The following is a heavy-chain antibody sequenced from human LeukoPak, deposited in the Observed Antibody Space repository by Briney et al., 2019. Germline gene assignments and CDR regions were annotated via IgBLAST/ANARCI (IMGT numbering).Heavy chain of an antibody. D-gene: IGHD3-3*01. J-gene: IGHJ5*02. Sequence: SETLSLTCAVYGGSFSGYYWSWIRQPPGKGLEWIGEINHSGSTNYNPSLKSRVTISVDTSKNQFSLKLSSVTAADTAVYYCARGRRQLRFFEGVSTWGFDPWGQGTLVTVSS. CDR2: INHSGST. CDR3: ARGRRQLRFFEGVSTWGFDP. V-gene: IGHV4-34*01. CDR1: GGSFSGYY.